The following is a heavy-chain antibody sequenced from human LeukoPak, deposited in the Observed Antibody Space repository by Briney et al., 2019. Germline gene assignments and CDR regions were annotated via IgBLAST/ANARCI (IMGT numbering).Heavy chain of an antibody. CDR2: IYHSGST. Sequence: PSETLSLTCAVSGGSISSGGYSWSWIRQPPGKGLEWIGYIYHSGSTYYNPSLKSRVTISVDRSKNQFSLKLSSVTAADTAVYYCARAKIVVVQLDYWGQGTLVTVSS. D-gene: IGHD3-22*01. V-gene: IGHV4-30-2*01. CDR1: GGSISSGGYS. CDR3: ARAKIVVVQLDY. J-gene: IGHJ4*02.